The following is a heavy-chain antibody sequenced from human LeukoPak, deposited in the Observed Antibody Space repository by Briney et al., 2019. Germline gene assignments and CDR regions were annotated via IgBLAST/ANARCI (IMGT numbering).Heavy chain of an antibody. V-gene: IGHV4-31*03. J-gene: IGHJ5*02. CDR1: GGSISSGDYY. D-gene: IGHD3-10*01. CDR3: ANYGSGTYRFDP. CDR2: IYYSGTT. Sequence: PSETLSLTCTVSGGSISSGDYYWGWIRQLPGKGLEWIGYIYYSGTTYYNPSLKSRVTISVDTSKNQFSLMLSSVTAADTAVYYCANYGSGTYRFDPWGQGTLVTVSS.